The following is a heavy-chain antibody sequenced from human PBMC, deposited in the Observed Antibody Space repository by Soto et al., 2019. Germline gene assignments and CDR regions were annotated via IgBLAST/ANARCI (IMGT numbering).Heavy chain of an antibody. CDR2: INPSPGST. CDR1: GYTFGSHY. D-gene: IGHD2-2*01. Sequence: QVQLVQSGAEVRKPGASVKVACKASGYTFGSHYVHWVRQAPGQALEWMGIINPSPGSTSYAEKFQWRVTITRDMSTSTVYIEMSSLRSEDTATDYCARSDCPIASCLARYFYTMDVWGQGTTVTV. J-gene: IGHJ6*02. V-gene: IGHV1-46*01. CDR3: ARSDCPIASCLARYFYTMDV.